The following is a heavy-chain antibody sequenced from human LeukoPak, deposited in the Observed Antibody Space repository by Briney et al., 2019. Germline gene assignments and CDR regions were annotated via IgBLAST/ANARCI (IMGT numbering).Heavy chain of an antibody. CDR2: INAGNGNT. CDR1: GYTFTSYA. D-gene: IGHD5-12*01. Sequence: ASVKVSCKASGYTFTSYAMRWVRQAPGQRLEWMGWINAGNGNTKYSQKFQGRVTITRDTSASTAYMELSSLRSEDTAVYYCASPTIVATTDDAFDIWGQGTMVTVSS. V-gene: IGHV1-3*01. CDR3: ASPTIVATTDDAFDI. J-gene: IGHJ3*02.